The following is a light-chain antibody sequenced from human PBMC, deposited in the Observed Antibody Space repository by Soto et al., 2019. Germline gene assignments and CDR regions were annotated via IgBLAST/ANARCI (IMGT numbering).Light chain of an antibody. CDR3: QQRSNWPWL. CDR2: DAS. V-gene: IGKV3-11*01. J-gene: IGKJ5*01. Sequence: EIVLTQSPATLSLSPGERATLSCRASQSVSSYLAWYQQKPGQAPRLLIYDASNRATGIPARFSGSGSGTDFTLTISSLEPEEFAVYYCQQRSNWPWLFGQGTRLEIK. CDR1: QSVSSY.